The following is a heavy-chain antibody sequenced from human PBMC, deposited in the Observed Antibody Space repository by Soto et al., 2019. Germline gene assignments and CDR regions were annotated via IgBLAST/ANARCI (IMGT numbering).Heavy chain of an antibody. Sequence: VKVSCKASGYTFTSYYMHWVRQAPGQGLEWMGIINPSGGSTSYAQKFQGRVTMTRDTSTSTVYMELSSLRSEDTAVYFCATPGGPNSGGYYYFDFWGQGALVTVSS. J-gene: IGHJ4*02. CDR2: INPSGGST. CDR1: GYTFTSYY. D-gene: IGHD3-22*01. CDR3: ATPGGPNSGGYYYFDF. V-gene: IGHV1-46*01.